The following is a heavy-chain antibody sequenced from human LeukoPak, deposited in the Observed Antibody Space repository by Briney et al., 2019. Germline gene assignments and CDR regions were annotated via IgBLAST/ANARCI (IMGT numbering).Heavy chain of an antibody. V-gene: IGHV3-23*01. CDR3: ARDLGAVVGNWFDP. J-gene: IGHJ5*02. CDR2: ITNSGHST. D-gene: IGHD6-19*01. Sequence: GGSLRLSCAASGFAFSSYAMSWVCQAPGKGLEWVSSITNSGHSTYYADSMKGRFTISRDNSKNTLFLQMNSLRADDTAIYYCARDLGAVVGNWFDPWGQGTLVIVSS. CDR1: GFAFSSYA.